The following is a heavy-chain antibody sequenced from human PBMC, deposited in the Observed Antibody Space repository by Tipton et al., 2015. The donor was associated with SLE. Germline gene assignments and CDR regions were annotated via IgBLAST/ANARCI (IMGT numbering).Heavy chain of an antibody. V-gene: IGHV4-34*01. CDR3: ARGIAVAGPFDY. CDR1: GGSFSGYY. Sequence: TLSLTCAVSGGSFSGYYWSWIRQHPGKGLEWIGEINHSGSTNYNPSLKSRVTISVDTSKNQFSLKLSSVTAADTDVYYCARGIAVAGPFDYWGQGTLVTVSS. D-gene: IGHD6-19*01. CDR2: INHSGST. J-gene: IGHJ4*02.